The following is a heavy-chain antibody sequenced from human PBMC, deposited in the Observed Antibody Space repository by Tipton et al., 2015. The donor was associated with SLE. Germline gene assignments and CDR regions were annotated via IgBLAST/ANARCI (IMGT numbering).Heavy chain of an antibody. D-gene: IGHD1-26*01. CDR1: GGSISNHY. V-gene: IGHV4-59*11. CDR2: FYYTGTT. J-gene: IGHJ3*02. CDR3: ARDARGTYAFGPFDI. Sequence: TLSLTCTVSGGSISNHYWSWIRQPPGKGPEWIGYFYYTGTTHYNPSLKSRVTISVDTSRNQLSLKLRSVTAADTAIYYCARDARGTYAFGPFDIWGQGAMVTVSS.